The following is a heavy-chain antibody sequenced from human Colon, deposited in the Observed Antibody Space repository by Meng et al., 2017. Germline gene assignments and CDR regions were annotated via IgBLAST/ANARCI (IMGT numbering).Heavy chain of an antibody. V-gene: IGHV2-5*01. CDR1: GFSLSTSGVG. CDR2: IYWNDDK. Sequence: GPTLVKPTQTLTLTCTFSGFSLSTSGVGVGWIRQPPGKALEWLALIYWNDDKRYSPSLKSRLTITKDTSKNQVVLTMTNMDPVDTATYYCAHTLYYYGSGSYPNYWGQGTLVTVSS. J-gene: IGHJ4*02. CDR3: AHTLYYYGSGSYPNY. D-gene: IGHD3-10*01.